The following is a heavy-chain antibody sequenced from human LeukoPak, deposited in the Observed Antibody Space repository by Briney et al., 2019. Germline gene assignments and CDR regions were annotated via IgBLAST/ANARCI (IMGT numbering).Heavy chain of an antibody. J-gene: IGHJ5*02. V-gene: IGHV4-59*11. CDR3: ARGYGNYVGWFDP. CDR2: ISDSGTT. Sequence: SETLSLTCTVSGGSIRSHYWIWIRQPPGKGLEWIGHISDSGTTNYNPSLKSRVTISVDTPKNQFSLRLSSATAADTAVYFCARGYGNYVGWFDPWGQGTLVTVSS. D-gene: IGHD4-23*01. CDR1: GGSIRSHY.